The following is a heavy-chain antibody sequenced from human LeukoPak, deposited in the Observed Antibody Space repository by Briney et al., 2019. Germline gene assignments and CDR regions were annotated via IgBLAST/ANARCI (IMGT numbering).Heavy chain of an antibody. D-gene: IGHD3-10*01. V-gene: IGHV3-66*01. CDR2: IYSGGST. CDR3: TRDITLTRGGRSDY. Sequence: PGGSLRLSCAASGFTVSSNYMSWVRQAPGKGLEWVSTIYSGGSTYYADSVRDRFTISRDNSKNTVYLQMNSLRAEDTAVYYCTRDITLTRGGRSDYWGQGTLVTVSS. J-gene: IGHJ4*02. CDR1: GFTVSSNY.